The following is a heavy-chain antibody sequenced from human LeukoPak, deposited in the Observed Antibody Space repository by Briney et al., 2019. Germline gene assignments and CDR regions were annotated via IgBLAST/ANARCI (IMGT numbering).Heavy chain of an antibody. J-gene: IGHJ4*02. V-gene: IGHV1-46*01. CDR2: INPSGGST. D-gene: IGHD2-21*02. CDR3: ARPYCGGDCYYCFDY. CDR1: GYTFTSYY. Sequence: ASVKVSCKASGYTFTSYYMHWVRQAPGQGLEWMGIINPSGGSTSYAQKFQGRVTMTRDTSTSTVYMELSSLRSEDTAVYYCARPYCGGDCYYCFDYWGQGTLVTVSS.